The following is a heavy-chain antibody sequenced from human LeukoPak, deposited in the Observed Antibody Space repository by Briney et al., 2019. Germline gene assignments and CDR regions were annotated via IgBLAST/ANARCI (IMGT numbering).Heavy chain of an antibody. V-gene: IGHV3-23*01. CDR1: GFTFSSYA. Sequence: PGGSLRLSCAASGFTFSSYAMSWVRQAPGKGLEWVAGISAGGGSTYYADSVKGRFTISRDNSKNMLYLKLNSLRAEDTAVYYCAKGDPPTYYDILTGQDYWGQGTLVTVSS. J-gene: IGHJ4*02. CDR2: ISAGGGST. CDR3: AKGDPPTYYDILTGQDY. D-gene: IGHD3-9*01.